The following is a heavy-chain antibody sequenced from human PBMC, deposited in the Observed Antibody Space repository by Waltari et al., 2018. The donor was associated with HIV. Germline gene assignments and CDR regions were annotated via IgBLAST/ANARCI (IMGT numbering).Heavy chain of an antibody. J-gene: IGHJ2*01. V-gene: IGHV4-34*02. CDR1: GGSFTGHY. CDR3: ARGPRPSTVTAPGWYFDL. Sequence: QVDLQQWGTGLLKPSETLSRTCAVYGGSFTGHYWSWIRETPGEGLQWIGEMIDGGKSNYNPTLKRRAVMTIDPSKKQFSLKLKSVTAADTGVYYCARGPRPSTVTAPGWYFDLWGRGTLVTVSS. D-gene: IGHD2-21*02. CDR2: MIDGGKS.